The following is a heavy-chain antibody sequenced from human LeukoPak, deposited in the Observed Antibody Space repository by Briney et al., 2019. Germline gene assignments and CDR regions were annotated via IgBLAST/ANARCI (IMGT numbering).Heavy chain of an antibody. CDR1: GFTVSSNY. CDR3: ARPFYYDNNGGEGMDV. V-gene: IGHV3-53*01. CDR2: IYSGGST. J-gene: IGHJ6*02. Sequence: PGGSLRLSCAASGFTVSSNYMSWVRQAPGKGLEWVSVIYSGGSTYYADSVKGRFTISRDNSKNTLYLQMNSLRAEDTAVYYCARPFYYDNNGGEGMDVWGQGTTVTVSS. D-gene: IGHD3-22*01.